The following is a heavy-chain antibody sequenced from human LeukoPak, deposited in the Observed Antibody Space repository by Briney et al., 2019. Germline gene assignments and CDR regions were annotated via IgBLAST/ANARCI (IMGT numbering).Heavy chain of an antibody. CDR2: ISAYNGNT. CDR1: GYTFTSYG. D-gene: IGHD4-17*01. J-gene: IGHJ6*02. Sequence: ASVKVSCKASGYTFTSYGISWVRQAPGQGLEWMGWISAYNGNTTYAQKLQGRVTMTTDTSTSTAYMELRSLRSDDTAVYYCARDAYGDYEYYYYGMDVWGQGTTVTVSS. V-gene: IGHV1-18*01. CDR3: ARDAYGDYEYYYYGMDV.